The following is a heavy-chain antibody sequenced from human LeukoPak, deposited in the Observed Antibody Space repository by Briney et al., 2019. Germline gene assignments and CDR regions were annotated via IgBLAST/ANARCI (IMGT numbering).Heavy chain of an antibody. CDR2: ISSSSDNI. J-gene: IGHJ3*02. CDR1: GFTFTTYS. V-gene: IGHV3-21*01. Sequence: GGSLRLSCAASGFTFTTYSVNWVRQAPGKGLEWVSSISSSSDNIYYADSVRGRFTISRDNAKNSLYLQMNSLRAEDTAVYYCARWKYNYVDAFDIWGQGTMVTVSS. D-gene: IGHD5-24*01. CDR3: ARWKYNYVDAFDI.